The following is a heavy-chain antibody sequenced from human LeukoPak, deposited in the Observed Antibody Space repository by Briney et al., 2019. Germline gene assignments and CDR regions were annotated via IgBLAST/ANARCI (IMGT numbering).Heavy chain of an antibody. V-gene: IGHV3-7*03. CDR2: INEDGSEK. CDR3: ARSVAAAGDY. CDR1: GFTFTSYW. Sequence: PGGSLRLSCVASGFTFTSYWMSWVRQAPGKGLEWVANINEDGSEKYYVDSVKGRFTISRDNAKNSLYLQMSSPRAEETAVYYCARSVAAAGDYWGQGTLVTVSS. D-gene: IGHD6-13*01. J-gene: IGHJ4*02.